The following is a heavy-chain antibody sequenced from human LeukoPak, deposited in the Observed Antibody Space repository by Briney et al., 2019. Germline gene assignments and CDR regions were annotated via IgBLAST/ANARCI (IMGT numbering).Heavy chain of an antibody. CDR1: GFTFSTYS. CDR2: ITGSSSYI. CDR3: ARDPGEQWLVIAFDI. V-gene: IGHV3-21*01. J-gene: IGHJ3*02. Sequence: GGSLRLSCAASGFTFSTYSLNWVRQAPGKGLEWVSSITGSSSYIYYTDSVKGRFTISRDNAKNSLYLQMNSLRAEDTAVYYCARDPGEQWLVIAFDIWGQGTMVTVSS. D-gene: IGHD6-19*01.